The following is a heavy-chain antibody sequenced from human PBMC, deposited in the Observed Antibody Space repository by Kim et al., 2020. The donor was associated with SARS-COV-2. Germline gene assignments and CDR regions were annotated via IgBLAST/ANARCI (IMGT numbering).Heavy chain of an antibody. V-gene: IGHV4-31*02. CDR3: ARAYPYYYDSSGYFDAFDI. D-gene: IGHD3-22*01. Sequence: SRVTISVDTSKNQFSLKLSSVTAADTAVYYCARAYPYYYDSSGYFDAFDIWGQGTMVTVSS. J-gene: IGHJ3*02.